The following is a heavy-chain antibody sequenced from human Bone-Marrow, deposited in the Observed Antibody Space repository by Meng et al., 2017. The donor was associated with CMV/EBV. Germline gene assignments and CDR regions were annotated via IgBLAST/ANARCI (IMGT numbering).Heavy chain of an antibody. CDR1: GYSFTSYW. V-gene: IGHV5-10-1*01. Sequence: SCKGSGYSFTSYWISWVRQMPGKGLEWMGRIDPSDSYTNYSPSFQGHVTISADKFISTAYLQWSSLKASDTAMYYCARHSSSSWPLDYWGQGTLVTVSS. CDR2: IDPSDSYT. J-gene: IGHJ4*02. CDR3: ARHSSSSWPLDY. D-gene: IGHD6-13*01.